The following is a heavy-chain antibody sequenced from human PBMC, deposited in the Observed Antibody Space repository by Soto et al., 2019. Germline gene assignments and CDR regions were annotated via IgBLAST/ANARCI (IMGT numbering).Heavy chain of an antibody. Sequence: PGGSLRLSCAASGFTFSDSAMHWVRQASGKGLEWVGRIRNKGNNYATAYTASVKGRFTISRDDSKNTVYLQMNSLNIDDTALGADDPWGQGTLVTVSS. V-gene: IGHV3-73*01. CDR1: GFTFSDSA. J-gene: IGHJ5*02. CDR3: DP. CDR2: IRNKGNNYAT.